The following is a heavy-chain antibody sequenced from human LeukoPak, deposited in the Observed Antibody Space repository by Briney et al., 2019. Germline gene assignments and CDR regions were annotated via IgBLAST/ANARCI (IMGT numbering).Heavy chain of an antibody. J-gene: IGHJ6*02. CDR3: ARLPIKAMVRRVVKYYYYGMDV. CDR1: RYTFTSYD. V-gene: IGHV1-8*01. D-gene: IGHD3-10*01. CDR2: MNPNSGNT. Sequence: ASVKLSCKAARYTFTSYDINWVRQATGQGLEWRGWMNPNSGNTGYAQKFQGRVTMTRNTSISTAYMELSSLRSEDTAVYYCARLPIKAMVRRVVKYYYYGMDVWGQGTTATVSS.